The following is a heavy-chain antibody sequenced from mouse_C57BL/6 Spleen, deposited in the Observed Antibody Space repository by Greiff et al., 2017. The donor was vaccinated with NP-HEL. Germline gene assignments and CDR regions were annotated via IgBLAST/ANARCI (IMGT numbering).Heavy chain of an antibody. Sequence: VNVVESGPGLVAPSQSLSLTCTVSGFSLTSYAISWVRQPPGKGLEWLGVIWTGGGTNYNSALNSRLSISKDNSKSQVFLKMNSLQTDDTARYYCARKRYGSSYEGYFDVWGTGTTVTVSS. CDR2: IWTGGGT. CDR1: GFSLTSYA. V-gene: IGHV2-9-1*01. J-gene: IGHJ1*03. CDR3: ARKRYGSSYEGYFDV. D-gene: IGHD1-1*01.